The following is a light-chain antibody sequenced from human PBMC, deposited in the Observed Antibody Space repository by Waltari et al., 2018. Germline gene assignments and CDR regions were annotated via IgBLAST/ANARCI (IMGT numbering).Light chain of an antibody. CDR3: HQSHTVPHT. CDR1: QTISTC. V-gene: IGKV1-39*01. Sequence: DIQMTQSPSSLSASVGDSVTITCRASQTISTCLNWYQQTAGQAPKLLIYAASALQSGVPSRFRGSGSGTDFTLTITSLQPEDFATYYCHQSHTVPHTFGQGTKLEIK. CDR2: AAS. J-gene: IGKJ2*01.